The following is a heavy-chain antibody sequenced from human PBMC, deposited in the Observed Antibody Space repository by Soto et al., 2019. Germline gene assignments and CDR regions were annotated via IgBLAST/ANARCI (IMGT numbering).Heavy chain of an antibody. Sequence: EVQLVESGGGLVQPGGSLRLSCAASGFTVSSNYMSWVRQAPGKGLEWVSVIYSGGSTYYADSVKGRFTISRDNSKNTLYLQMNSLRAEDTAVYYCARSLSSYCSGGSCYSFWFDPWGQGTLVTVSS. CDR2: IYSGGST. V-gene: IGHV3-66*01. CDR3: ARSLSSYCSGGSCYSFWFDP. CDR1: GFTVSSNY. D-gene: IGHD2-15*01. J-gene: IGHJ5*02.